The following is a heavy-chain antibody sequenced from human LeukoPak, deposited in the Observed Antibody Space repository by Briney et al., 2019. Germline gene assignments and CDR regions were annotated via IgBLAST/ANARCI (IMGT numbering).Heavy chain of an antibody. CDR1: GGSFSGYY. CDR3: ARGHGTYYYDSSDWFDP. D-gene: IGHD3-22*01. J-gene: IGHJ5*02. CDR2: INHSGST. V-gene: IGHV4-34*01. Sequence: SETLSLTCAVYGGSFSGYYWSWIRQPPGKGLEWIGEINHSGSTNYNPSLKSRVTISVDTSKNQFSLKLSSVTAADTAVYYCARGHGTYYYDSSDWFDPWGQGTQVTVSS.